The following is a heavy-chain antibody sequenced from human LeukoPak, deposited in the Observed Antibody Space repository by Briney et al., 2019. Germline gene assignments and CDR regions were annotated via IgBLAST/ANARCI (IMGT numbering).Heavy chain of an antibody. D-gene: IGHD3-10*01. J-gene: IGHJ4*02. CDR1: GYTFTGYY. V-gene: IGHV1-2*06. Sequence: ASVKVSCKASGYTFTGYYMHWVRQAPGQGLEWMGRIIPNSGGTNYAQKFQGRVTMTRDTSISTAYMELSRLRSDDTAVYYCARVPYYYGSGIFDYWGQGTLVTVSS. CDR3: ARVPYYYGSGIFDY. CDR2: IIPNSGGT.